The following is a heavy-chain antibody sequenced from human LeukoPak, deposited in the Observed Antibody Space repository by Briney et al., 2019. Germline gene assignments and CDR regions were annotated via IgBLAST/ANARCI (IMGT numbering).Heavy chain of an antibody. CDR2: ISGSGGST. CDR3: AKFGVGATYFDY. CDR1: GFTFSSYA. J-gene: IGHJ4*02. V-gene: IGHV3-23*01. D-gene: IGHD1-26*01. Sequence: AGGSLRLSCAASGFTFSSYAMSWVRQAPGKGLEWVSTISGSGGSTCYADSVKGRFTISRDNSKNTLYLQMNSLRAEDTAVYYCAKFGVGATYFDYWGQGTLVTVSS.